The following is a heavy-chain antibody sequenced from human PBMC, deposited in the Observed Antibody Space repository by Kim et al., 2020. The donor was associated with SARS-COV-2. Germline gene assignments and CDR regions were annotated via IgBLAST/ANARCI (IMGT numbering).Heavy chain of an antibody. CDR2: IYYSGST. Sequence: SETLSLTCTVSGGSISSYYWSWIRQPPGKGLEWIGYIYYSGSTNYNPSLKSRVTISVDTSKNQFSLKLSSVTAADTAVYYCARAPPATIFGVVTAVDYWGQGPLVTVSS. CDR3: ARAPPATIFGVVTAVDY. CDR1: GGSISSYY. J-gene: IGHJ4*02. D-gene: IGHD3-3*01. V-gene: IGHV4-59*13.